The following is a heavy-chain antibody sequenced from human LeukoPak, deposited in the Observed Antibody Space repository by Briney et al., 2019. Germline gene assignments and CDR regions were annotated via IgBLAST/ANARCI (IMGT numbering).Heavy chain of an antibody. D-gene: IGHD5-24*01. J-gene: IGHJ4*02. Sequence: SVKVSCKTSGGTFSNYALNWVRQAPGQGLEWMGRVIPILNIANYAQKFQGRVTITADKSTSTAYMELSSLTSEDTAVYYCARAYSDYRYGCYYFDYWGQGTLVTVSS. V-gene: IGHV1-69*04. CDR3: ARAYSDYRYGCYYFDY. CDR2: VIPILNIA. CDR1: GGTFSNYA.